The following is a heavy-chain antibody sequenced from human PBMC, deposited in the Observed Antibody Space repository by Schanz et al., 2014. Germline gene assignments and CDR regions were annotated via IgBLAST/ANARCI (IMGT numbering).Heavy chain of an antibody. V-gene: IGHV3-48*01. Sequence: EVQLVESGGGLIQPGGSLRLSCAASGFGFSSYSMNWVRQAPGKGLEWVSYISGSSRTIYYADSMKGRFTVSRDNAENALYLQMNSLRAEDKGLYFCARGGSGSHYRLDYWGQGTLVTVSS. D-gene: IGHD1-26*01. CDR2: ISGSSRTI. J-gene: IGHJ4*02. CDR3: ARGGSGSHYRLDY. CDR1: GFGFSSYS.